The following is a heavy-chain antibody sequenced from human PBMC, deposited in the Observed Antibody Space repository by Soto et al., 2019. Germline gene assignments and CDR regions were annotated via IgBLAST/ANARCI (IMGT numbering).Heavy chain of an antibody. CDR1: EFSLSTSAVG. V-gene: IGHV2-5*02. CDR2: IYGDDEQ. Sequence: QITLKESGPTLVQPTQTLTLTCTFSEFSLSTSAVGVGWIRPPPGKALEWLALIYGDDEQRYSPSLKSRPTITREASKKQVLLTMTHIDPVHKATDYGVRDSHIRIYLDSRVEGILVSVSS. CDR3: VRDSHIRIYLDS. J-gene: IGHJ4*02. D-gene: IGHD3-3*02.